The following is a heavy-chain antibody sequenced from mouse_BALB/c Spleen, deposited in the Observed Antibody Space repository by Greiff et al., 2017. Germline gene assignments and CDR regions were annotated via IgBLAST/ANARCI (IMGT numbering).Heavy chain of an antibody. CDR3: TRITTVVFDY. D-gene: IGHD1-1*01. V-gene: IGHV1S81*02. J-gene: IGHJ2*01. CDR1: GYTFTSYY. CDR2: INPSNGGT. Sequence: QVQLQQSGAELVKPGASVKLSCKASGYTFTSYYMYWVKQRPGQGLEWIGEINPSNGGTNFNEKFKSKATLTVDKSSSTAYMQLSSLTSEDSAVYYCTRITTVVFDYWGQGTTLTVSS.